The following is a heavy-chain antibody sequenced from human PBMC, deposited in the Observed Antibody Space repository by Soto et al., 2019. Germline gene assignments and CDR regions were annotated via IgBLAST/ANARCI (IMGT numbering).Heavy chain of an antibody. Sequence: QITLKESGPTLVKPTQTLTLTCTFSRFSLSTSGVGVAWIRQSPGKALEWLALIYWDDDERYGPSLKTRLTITKDTSKNQVVLTMTNMDPVDTATYYCAHKGGRGAGMDVWGQGTTVTVSS. CDR1: RFSLSTSGVG. J-gene: IGHJ6*02. D-gene: IGHD2-15*01. CDR2: IYWDDDE. CDR3: AHKGGRGAGMDV. V-gene: IGHV2-5*05.